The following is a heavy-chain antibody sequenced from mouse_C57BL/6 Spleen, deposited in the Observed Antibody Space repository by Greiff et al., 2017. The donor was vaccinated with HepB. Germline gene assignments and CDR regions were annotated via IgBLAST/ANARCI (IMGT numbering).Heavy chain of an antibody. CDR3: ARSYCGSPFWYFDV. J-gene: IGHJ1*03. D-gene: IGHD1-1*01. V-gene: IGHV1-69*01. CDR1: GYTFTSYW. Sequence: QVQLQQPGAELVMPGASVKLSCKASGYTFTSYWMHWVKQRPGQGLEWIGEIDPSDSYTNYNQKFKGKSTLTVDKSSSTAYMQLSSLTSEDSAVYYCARSYCGSPFWYFDVWGTGTTVTVSS. CDR2: IDPSDSYT.